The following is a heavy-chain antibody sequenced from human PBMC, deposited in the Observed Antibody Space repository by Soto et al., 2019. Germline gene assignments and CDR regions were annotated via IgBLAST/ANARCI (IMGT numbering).Heavy chain of an antibody. D-gene: IGHD2-2*01. Sequence: SETLSLTCTVSGGSISSGGYYWSWIRQHPGKGLEWIGYIYYSGSTYYNPSLKSRVTISVDTSKNQFSLKLSSVTAADTAVYYWARVGVVVPAAIDYWGQGTLVTSPQ. CDR1: GGSISSGGYY. V-gene: IGHV4-31*03. CDR3: ARVGVVVPAAIDY. CDR2: IYYSGST. J-gene: IGHJ4*02.